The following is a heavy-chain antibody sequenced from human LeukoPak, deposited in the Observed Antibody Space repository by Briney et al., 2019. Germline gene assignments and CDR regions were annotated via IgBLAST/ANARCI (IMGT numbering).Heavy chain of an antibody. CDR3: VKGLRSYGYSLFDY. V-gene: IGHV3-23*01. Sequence: PGGSLRLSCAASGFTFSNHAMNWVRQAPGEGLEWVSVISGGGETSYYADSVKGRFTISRDNSKNTIYLQMNSLGAEDTAVYYCVKGLRSYGYSLFDYWGQGSLVTVSS. CDR1: GFTFSNHA. D-gene: IGHD5-18*01. CDR2: ISGGGETS. J-gene: IGHJ4*02.